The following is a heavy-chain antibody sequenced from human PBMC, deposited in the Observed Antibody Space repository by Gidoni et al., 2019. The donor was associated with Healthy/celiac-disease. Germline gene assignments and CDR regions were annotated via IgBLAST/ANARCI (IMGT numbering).Heavy chain of an antibody. CDR1: GFTFSSYA. Sequence: EVQLVESGGGLVQPGGSLGLPCSASGFTFSSYAMHWVRQAPGKGLEYVSAISSNGGSTYYADSVKGRFTISRDNSKNTLYLQMSSLRAEDTAVYYCVKDGGYDPKYYFDYWGQGTLVTVSS. V-gene: IGHV3-64D*06. CDR2: ISSNGGST. J-gene: IGHJ4*02. CDR3: VKDGGYDPKYYFDY. D-gene: IGHD5-12*01.